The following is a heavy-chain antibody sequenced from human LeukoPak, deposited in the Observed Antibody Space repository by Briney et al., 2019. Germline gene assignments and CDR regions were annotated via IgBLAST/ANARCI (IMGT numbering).Heavy chain of an antibody. J-gene: IGHJ4*02. D-gene: IGHD2-2*01. V-gene: IGHV3-53*04. CDR1: GFTASSNY. CDR3: ARLKYQLIFDY. CDR2: IYSGGRT. Sequence: PGGSLRLSCAASGFTASSNYISWARQVQGKGLEWVSVIYSGGRTYSADSVEGRFTISRHSSKNTVYLQMNSLRVEDTAVYYCARLKYQLIFDYWGQGTLVTVSS.